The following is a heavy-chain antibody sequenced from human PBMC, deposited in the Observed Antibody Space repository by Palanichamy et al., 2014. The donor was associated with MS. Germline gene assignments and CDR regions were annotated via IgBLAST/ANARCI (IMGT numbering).Heavy chain of an antibody. CDR2: ITAADNDV. Sequence: EVQLVESGGDLVQPGGSLRLSCAASGFTFRSHDMAWVRQAPGKGLEWISYITAADNDVYYADSVKGRFTISRDNAKKSLYLQMSGLRVEDSGVYYCGRAGGAHFDWLGDYWGQGARVTVSS. CDR1: GFTFRSHD. V-gene: IGHV3-48*03. D-gene: IGHD3-9*01. J-gene: IGHJ4*02. CDR3: GRAGGAHFDWLGDY.